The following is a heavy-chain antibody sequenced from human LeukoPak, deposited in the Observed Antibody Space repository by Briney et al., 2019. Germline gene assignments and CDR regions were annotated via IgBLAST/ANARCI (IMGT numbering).Heavy chain of an antibody. CDR2: ISAYNGNT. Sequence: ASVKVSCKASGYTFTSYGISWVRQAPGQGLEWMGWISAYNGNTNYAQKLQGRVTMTTDTSTSTAYMELRSLRSDDTAVYYCARDMDGYYYDSSGYYDYWGQGTLVTVSS. CDR1: GYTFTSYG. D-gene: IGHD3-22*01. CDR3: ARDMDGYYYDSSGYYDY. V-gene: IGHV1-18*01. J-gene: IGHJ4*02.